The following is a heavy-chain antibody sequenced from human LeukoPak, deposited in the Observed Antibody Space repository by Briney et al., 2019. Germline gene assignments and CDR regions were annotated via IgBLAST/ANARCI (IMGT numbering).Heavy chain of an antibody. V-gene: IGHV3-30*03. D-gene: IGHD4-17*01. J-gene: IGHJ4*02. Sequence: GRSLRLSCAASGFTFSSYGMHWVRQAPGKGLEWVAVISYDGSNKYYADSVKGRFTISRDNSKNTLYLQMNSLRAEDTAVYYCAMGRYGANWGQGTLVTVSS. CDR3: AMGRYGAN. CDR1: GFTFSSYG. CDR2: ISYDGSNK.